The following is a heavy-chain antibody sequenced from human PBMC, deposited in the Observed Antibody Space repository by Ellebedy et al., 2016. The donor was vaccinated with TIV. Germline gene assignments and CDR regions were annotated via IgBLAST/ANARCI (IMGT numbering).Heavy chain of an antibody. D-gene: IGHD6-13*01. CDR2: ISHDGSNK. V-gene: IGHV3-30*09. CDR3: TRGSSSRGYFDS. Sequence: GGSLRLSXVASGFTFSYYSMHWVRQAPGKGLEWVAVISHDGSNKYHAESVKGRFAISRDDSKNTLYLQMNTLRTEDTAVYFCTRGSSSRGYFDSWGQGTLVTVSS. J-gene: IGHJ4*02. CDR1: GFTFSYYS.